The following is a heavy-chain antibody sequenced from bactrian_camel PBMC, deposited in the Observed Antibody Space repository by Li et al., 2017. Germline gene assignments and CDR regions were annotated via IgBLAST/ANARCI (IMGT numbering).Heavy chain of an antibody. CDR3: QVLVPIGSITT. D-gene: IGHD7*01. CDR1: GFTFSNTY. J-gene: IGHJ4*01. CDR2: INAGGRIA. V-gene: IGHV3S40*01. Sequence: VQLVESGGGLAQPGGSLRLFCATSGFTFSNTYMHWVRQAPGKGLERISFINAGGRIALYADSVKGRFTISRDNAKNTVYLDMNSLKPEDTAMYTVQVLVPIGSITTGARGPRSPSP.